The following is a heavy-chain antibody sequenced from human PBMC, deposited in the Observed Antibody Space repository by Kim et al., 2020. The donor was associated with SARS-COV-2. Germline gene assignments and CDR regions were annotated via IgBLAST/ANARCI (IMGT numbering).Heavy chain of an antibody. Sequence: GGSLRLSCAVSGFTFSSYVMSWVRQAPGKGLDWVSAIGGRGIITHYADSVKGRFTISRDNSKNTLYLQMNSLRAEDTAVYYCVPRSVPSGSGSPPDCWGQGTLVTVSS. D-gene: IGHD3-10*01. J-gene: IGHJ4*02. CDR1: GFTFSSYV. CDR3: VPRSVPSGSGSPPDC. CDR2: IGGRGIIT. V-gene: IGHV3-23*01.